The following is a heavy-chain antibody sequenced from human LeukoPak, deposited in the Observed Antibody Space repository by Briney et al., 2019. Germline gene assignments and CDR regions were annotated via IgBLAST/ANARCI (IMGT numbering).Heavy chain of an antibody. CDR1: GFSFSSYG. CDR3: ARGRPGLAGQFDP. Sequence: GGSLRLSCAASGFSFSSYGMHWLRQAPGKGLEWVAFIRNDGSNTYYADSVKGRFTISRDNSKNTLYLQMSSLRAEDTAVYYCARGRPGLAGQFDPWGQGTLVTVSS. D-gene: IGHD6-19*01. J-gene: IGHJ5*02. V-gene: IGHV3-30*02. CDR2: IRNDGSNT.